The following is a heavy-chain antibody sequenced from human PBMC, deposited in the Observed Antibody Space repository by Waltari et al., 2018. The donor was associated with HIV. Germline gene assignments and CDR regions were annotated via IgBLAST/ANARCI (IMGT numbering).Heavy chain of an antibody. J-gene: IGHJ6*02. D-gene: IGHD1-26*01. Sequence: EHLMASGGALVSPGGSVGRPGRGSGFLFGAYGPSWFRQARGKGREWVGSITSQAYGGTAEYAASVTGRFTISREDSKSTAYMQMNRLESEDTGVYFCSRPSGPLHSYGMDVWGQGTTVIVSS. CDR1: GFLFGAYG. V-gene: IGHV3-49*05. CDR3: SRPSGPLHSYGMDV. CDR2: ITSQAYGGTA.